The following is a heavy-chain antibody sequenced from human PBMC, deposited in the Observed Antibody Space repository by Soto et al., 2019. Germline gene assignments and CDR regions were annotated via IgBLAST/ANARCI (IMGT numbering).Heavy chain of an antibody. CDR1: GFTFSSYS. CDR3: ARDSDDVLRYFDWLSYYFDY. Sequence: PWGSLRLSCAASGFTFSSYSMNWVRQAPGKGLEWVSSISSSSSYIYYADSVKGRFTISRDNAKNSLYLQMNSLRAEDTAVYYCARDSDDVLRYFDWLSYYFDYWGQGTLVTVSS. D-gene: IGHD3-9*01. J-gene: IGHJ4*02. V-gene: IGHV3-21*01. CDR2: ISSSSSYI.